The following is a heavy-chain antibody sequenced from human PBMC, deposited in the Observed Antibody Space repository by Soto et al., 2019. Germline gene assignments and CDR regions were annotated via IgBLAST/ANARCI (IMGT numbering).Heavy chain of an antibody. J-gene: IGHJ4*02. V-gene: IGHV4-59*01. CDR3: ARAVPTYGDYALLYY. Sequence: QVQLQESGPGLVKPSETLSLTCTVSGGSISSYYWSWIRQPPGKGLEWIGYIYYSGSTNYNPSLKSRVTISVDTSKNQFSLKLSSVTAADTAVYYCARAVPTYGDYALLYYWGQGTLVTVSS. CDR2: IYYSGST. CDR1: GGSISSYY. D-gene: IGHD4-17*01.